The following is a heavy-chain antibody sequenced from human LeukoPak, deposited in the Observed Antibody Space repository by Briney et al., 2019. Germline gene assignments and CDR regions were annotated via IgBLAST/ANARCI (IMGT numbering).Heavy chain of an antibody. D-gene: IGHD6-19*01. CDR2: INSDGSST. CDR1: GFTFTSYW. J-gene: IGHJ4*02. Sequence: GGSLRLSCAASGFTFTSYWMHWVRQAPGKGLVWVSRINSDGSSTSYADSVKGRFTISRDNAKNTLYLQMSSLRAEDTAAYYCAKSRTQGSYNSGKYWGQGTLVTVSS. V-gene: IGHV3-74*01. CDR3: AKSRTQGSYNSGKY.